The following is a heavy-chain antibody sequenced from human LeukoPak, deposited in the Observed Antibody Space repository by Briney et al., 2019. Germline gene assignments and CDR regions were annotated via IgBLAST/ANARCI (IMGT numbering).Heavy chain of an antibody. D-gene: IGHD6-19*01. Sequence: GGTLRLSCAASEFTFSSYGMSWVRQAPGKGLEWVSYISSSSSTIYYADSVKGRFTISRDNAKNSLYLQMNSLRAEDTAVYYCARGVPYSSGWYEDYWGQGTLVTVSS. CDR2: ISSSSSTI. CDR1: EFTFSSYG. CDR3: ARGVPYSSGWYEDY. J-gene: IGHJ4*02. V-gene: IGHV3-48*01.